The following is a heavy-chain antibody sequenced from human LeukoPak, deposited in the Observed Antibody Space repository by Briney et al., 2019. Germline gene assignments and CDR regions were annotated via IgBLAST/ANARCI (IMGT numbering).Heavy chain of an antibody. CDR1: GGTFSSYA. J-gene: IGHJ4*02. CDR2: IIPIFGTA. D-gene: IGHD4-23*01. Sequence: SVKVSCKASGGTFSSYAISWVRQAPGQGREWMGGIIPIFGTAHYAQKFQGRVTITTDESTSTAYMELSSLRSEDTAVYYCARGLSGNLPYWGQGTLVTVSS. V-gene: IGHV1-69*05. CDR3: ARGLSGNLPY.